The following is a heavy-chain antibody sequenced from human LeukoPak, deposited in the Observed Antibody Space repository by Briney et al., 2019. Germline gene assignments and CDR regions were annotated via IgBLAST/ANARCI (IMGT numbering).Heavy chain of an antibody. CDR1: GYTFTSYY. CDR3: AKELAAAGTFYYGMDV. V-gene: IGHV1-46*01. Sequence: ASVKVSCKASGYTFTSYYMHWVRQAPGQGLEWMGIINPSGGSTSYAQKFQGRVTMTRDTSTSTVYMELSSLRSEDTAVYYCAKELAAAGTFYYGMDVWGQGTTVTVSS. CDR2: INPSGGST. J-gene: IGHJ6*02. D-gene: IGHD6-13*01.